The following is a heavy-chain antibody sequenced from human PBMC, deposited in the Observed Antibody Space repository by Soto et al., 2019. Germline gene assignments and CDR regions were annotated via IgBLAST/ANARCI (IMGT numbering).Heavy chain of an antibody. CDR1: GYTFTSYA. Sequence: SVKVSCKASGYTFTSYAISWVRQAPGQGLEWMGGIIPFSGTANYAQKFQGRVTITADKSTSTAYMELSSLRSEDTAVYYCVREGYYDSSGYYPGWFDPWGQGTLVTVSS. V-gene: IGHV1-69*06. CDR3: VREGYYDSSGYYPGWFDP. CDR2: IIPFSGTA. D-gene: IGHD3-22*01. J-gene: IGHJ5*02.